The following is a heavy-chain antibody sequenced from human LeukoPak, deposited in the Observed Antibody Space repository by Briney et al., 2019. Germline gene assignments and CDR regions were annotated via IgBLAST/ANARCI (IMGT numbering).Heavy chain of an antibody. CDR2: IRSKAYGGTT. CDR1: GFTFGDYA. V-gene: IGHV3-49*03. D-gene: IGHD1-26*01. Sequence: TGGSLRLSCTASGFTFGDYAMSWFRQAPGKGLEWVGFIRSKAYGGTTEYAASVKGRFTISRDDSKSIAYLQMNSLKTEDTAVYYCTRDNLWELLLFDYWGQGTLVTVSS. J-gene: IGHJ4*02. CDR3: TRDNLWELLLFDY.